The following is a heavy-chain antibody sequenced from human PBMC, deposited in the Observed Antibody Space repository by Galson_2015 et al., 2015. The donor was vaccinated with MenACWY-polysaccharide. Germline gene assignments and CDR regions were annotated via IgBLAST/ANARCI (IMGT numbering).Heavy chain of an antibody. J-gene: IGHJ5*02. CDR2: INPDGSQT. V-gene: IGHV3-7*01. CDR3: ARDPNWGNSFGP. Sequence: SLRLSCAASRFTFNTNWMTWVRQAPGKGLEWVALINPDGSQTEYVDSVKGRSAISRDNSKNSLFLQMNSLRAEDTAVYYCARDPNWGNSFGPWGQGTLVTVSS. D-gene: IGHD7-27*01. CDR1: RFTFNTNW.